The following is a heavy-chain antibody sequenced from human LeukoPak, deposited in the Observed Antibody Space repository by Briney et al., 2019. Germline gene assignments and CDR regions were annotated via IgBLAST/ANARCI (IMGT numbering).Heavy chain of an antibody. J-gene: IGHJ4*02. CDR2: INSDGSST. V-gene: IGHV3-74*01. D-gene: IGHD3-22*01. Sequence: PGGSLRLSCAASGFTFSSYWMHWVRKAPGKGLVWVSRINSDGSSTSYADSVKGRFTISRDNAKNTLYLQMNSLRAEDTAVYYCARDYYDSSGYYALGYWGQGTLVTVSS. CDR3: ARDYYDSSGYYALGY. CDR1: GFTFSSYW.